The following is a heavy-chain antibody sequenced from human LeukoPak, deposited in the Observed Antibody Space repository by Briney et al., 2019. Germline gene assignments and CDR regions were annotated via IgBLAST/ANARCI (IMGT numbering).Heavy chain of an antibody. V-gene: IGHV1-18*01. J-gene: IGHJ6*03. CDR1: VYTFTIYG. CDR2: ISAYNGNT. Sequence: VASVKVSCKSSVYTFTIYGISWVRQAPGQGLEWMGWISAYNGNTNYAQKLQGRVTMTTDTSTSTAYMELRSLRSDDTAVYYCARVRVALGIVVVPAAFRGNYYYMDVWGKGTTVTISS. D-gene: IGHD2-2*01. CDR3: ARVRVALGIVVVPAAFRGNYYYMDV.